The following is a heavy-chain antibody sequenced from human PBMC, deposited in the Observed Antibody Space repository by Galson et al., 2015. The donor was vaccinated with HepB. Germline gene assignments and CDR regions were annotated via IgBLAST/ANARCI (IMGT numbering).Heavy chain of an antibody. D-gene: IGHD3-16*01. CDR3: ARGSVLLRDYYFDY. V-gene: IGHV3-30*04. CDR1: GFTFSSYA. CDR2: ISYDGSNK. J-gene: IGHJ4*02. Sequence: SLRLSCAASGFTFSSYAMHWVRQAPGKGLEWVAVISYDGSNKYYADSVKGRFTISRDNSKNTLYLQMNSLRAEDMAVYYCARGSVLLRDYYFDYWGQGTLFPVS.